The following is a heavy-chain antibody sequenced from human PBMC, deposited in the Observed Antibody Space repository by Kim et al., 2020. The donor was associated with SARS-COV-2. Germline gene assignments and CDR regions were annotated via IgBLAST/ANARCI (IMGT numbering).Heavy chain of an antibody. CDR3: ARGSGSPRSPTFDP. Sequence: SETLSLTCTVSGGSISSGSYYWSWIRQPAGKGLEWIGRIYTSGSTNYNPSLKSRVTISVDTSKNQFSLKLSSVTAADTAVYYCARGSGSPRSPTFDPWGQGTLVTVSS. V-gene: IGHV4-61*02. J-gene: IGHJ5*02. CDR1: GGSISSGSYY. D-gene: IGHD3-10*01. CDR2: IYTSGST.